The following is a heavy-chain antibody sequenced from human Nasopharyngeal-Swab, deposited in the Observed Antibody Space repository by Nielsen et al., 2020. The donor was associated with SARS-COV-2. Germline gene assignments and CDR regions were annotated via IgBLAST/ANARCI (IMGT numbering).Heavy chain of an antibody. Sequence: WICQPPGKGLEWLGFTRRKDFGGTTEYAASVKGRVTISRDDSKSIAYLEINSLKTEDTAVYYCTRESCSGGNCYWGDYFDYWGQGTLVTVSS. J-gene: IGHJ4*02. D-gene: IGHD2-15*01. CDR3: TRESCSGGNCYWGDYFDY. V-gene: IGHV3-49*02. CDR2: TRRKDFGGTT.